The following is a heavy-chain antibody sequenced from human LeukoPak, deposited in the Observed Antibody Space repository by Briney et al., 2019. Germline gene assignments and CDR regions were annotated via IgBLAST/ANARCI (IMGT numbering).Heavy chain of an antibody. CDR3: ARTRAVVNPYDY. Sequence: GGSLRLSCAASGFTFSSYAMSWVRQAPGKGLEWVSAISGSGGSTYYADSVKGRFTISRDNSKNTLYLQMNGLRAEDTAVYYCARTRAVVNPYDYWGQGTLVTVSS. V-gene: IGHV3-23*01. CDR1: GFTFSSYA. D-gene: IGHD2-15*01. J-gene: IGHJ4*02. CDR2: ISGSGGST.